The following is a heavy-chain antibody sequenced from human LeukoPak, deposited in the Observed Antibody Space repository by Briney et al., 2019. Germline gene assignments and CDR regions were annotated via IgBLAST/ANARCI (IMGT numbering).Heavy chain of an antibody. CDR3: AKVRGSGTYYNVRDASNI. Sequence: GGSLRLSCAASGFTFSNYAMNWVRQAPGKGLQWVSCISVTGATTYYADSVKGRFTISRDNSKKTLYLQMSSLRAEDTAVYYCAKVRGSGTYYNVRDASNIWGQGTEVTVSS. J-gene: IGHJ3*02. D-gene: IGHD3-10*01. CDR1: GFTFSNYA. V-gene: IGHV3-23*01. CDR2: ISVTGATT.